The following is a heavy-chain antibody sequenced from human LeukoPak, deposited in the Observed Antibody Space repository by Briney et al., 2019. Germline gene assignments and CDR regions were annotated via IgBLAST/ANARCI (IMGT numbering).Heavy chain of an antibody. Sequence: GGSLRLSCAASGFTFSSYAMSWVRQAPEKGLEWVSVIYSGGSTHYADSVKGRITISRDNSKNTLYLQMNSLRAEDTAVYYCATVGLTMVRGVRYYCNGMDVWGQGTTVTVSS. D-gene: IGHD3-10*01. CDR3: ATVGLTMVRGVRYYCNGMDV. CDR1: GFTFSSYA. J-gene: IGHJ6*02. CDR2: IYSGGST. V-gene: IGHV3-66*01.